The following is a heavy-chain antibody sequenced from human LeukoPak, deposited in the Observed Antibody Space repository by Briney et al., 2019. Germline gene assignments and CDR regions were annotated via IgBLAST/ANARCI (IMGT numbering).Heavy chain of an antibody. CDR1: GYTFTGYY. CDR3: ARAGGYNPPYFDS. J-gene: IGHJ4*02. CDR2: INPNSGGT. V-gene: IGHV1-2*02. Sequence: GASVKVSCKASGYTFTGYYMHWVRQAPGQGLEWMGWINPNSGGTNYAQKFQGRVTMTRDTSISTAYMELSRLRSDDTAVYYCARAGGYNPPYFDSWGQGTLVTVSS. D-gene: IGHD6-25*01.